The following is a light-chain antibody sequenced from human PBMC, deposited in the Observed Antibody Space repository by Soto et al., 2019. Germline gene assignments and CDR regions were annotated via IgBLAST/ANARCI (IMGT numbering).Light chain of an antibody. CDR1: QSIATW. CDR3: QQYHTYWA. V-gene: IGKV1-5*01. J-gene: IGKJ1*01. CDR2: DDS. Sequence: DIQMTQSPSTLSASVGDRVTITCRASQSIATWLAWYQQKPGKAPNLLIYDDSNLQSGVPSRFSGSGSTTEFTLTISSLQPDDFATYYCQQYHTYWAFGQGTKVEIK.